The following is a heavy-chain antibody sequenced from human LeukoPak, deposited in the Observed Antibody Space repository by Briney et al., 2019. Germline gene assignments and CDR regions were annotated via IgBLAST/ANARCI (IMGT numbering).Heavy chain of an antibody. J-gene: IGHJ5*02. D-gene: IGHD1-26*01. V-gene: IGHV1-69*04. CDR3: ARGRGSYYPFDP. CDR1: GGTSSSYA. Sequence: SVKVSCKASGGTSSSYAISWVRQAPGQGLEWMGRIIPILGIANYAQKFQGRVTITADKSTSTAYMELSSLRSEDTAVYYCARGRGSYYPFDPWGQGTLVTVSS. CDR2: IIPILGIA.